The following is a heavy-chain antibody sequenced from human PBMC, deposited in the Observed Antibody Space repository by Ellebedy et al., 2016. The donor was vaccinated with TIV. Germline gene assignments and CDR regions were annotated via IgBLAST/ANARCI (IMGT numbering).Heavy chain of an antibody. CDR2: INRSGST. V-gene: IGHV4-34*01. CDR3: ARGRQYCSGGSCYRPRPWFDP. Sequence: SETLSLTCVVYGGSFSSYYWSWIRQPPGKGLEWIGEINRSGSTHYNPSLKSRVTISVDTSKEQLSLMLSFVTAADTAVYYCARGRQYCSGGSCYRPRPWFDPWGQGTLVTVSS. D-gene: IGHD2-15*01. J-gene: IGHJ5*02. CDR1: GGSFSSYY.